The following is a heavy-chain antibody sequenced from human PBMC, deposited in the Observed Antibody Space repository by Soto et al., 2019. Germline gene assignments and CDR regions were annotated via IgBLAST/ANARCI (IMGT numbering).Heavy chain of an antibody. J-gene: IGHJ5*01. V-gene: IGHV1-18*04. D-gene: IGHD2-15*01. CDR2: INPFNANT. CDR1: GYTFTNHG. Sequence: QLQLLQSGAEVKPPGASVKVSCKASGYTFTNHGLSWVRQAPGQGLEWMGWINPFNANTYYAQNLQGRVTMPTDTSTCRANMVRTFLIPDDTALYYWARLWTVPSFTSMSCPRGGWFDSWGQVTLLIVSS. CDR3: ARLWTVPSFTSMSCPRGGWFDS.